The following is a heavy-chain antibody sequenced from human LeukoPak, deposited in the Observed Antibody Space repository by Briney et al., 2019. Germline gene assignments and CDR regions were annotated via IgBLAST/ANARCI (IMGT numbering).Heavy chain of an antibody. CDR1: GFTFDDYA. D-gene: IGHD3-16*01. CDR2: ISWNSGSI. Sequence: PGGSLRLSCAASGFTFDDYAMHWVRQAPGKGLEWVSGISWNSGSIGYADSVKGRFTISRDNAKNSLYLQMNSLRAEDTAVYYSAWGFSCRLKYFDYWGQGTLVTVSS. J-gene: IGHJ4*02. V-gene: IGHV3-9*01. CDR3: AWGFSCRLKYFDY.